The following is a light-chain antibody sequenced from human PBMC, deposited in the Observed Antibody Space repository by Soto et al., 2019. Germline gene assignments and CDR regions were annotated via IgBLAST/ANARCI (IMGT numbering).Light chain of an antibody. Sequence: EIVMTQSPATLSVSPGERATLSCRASQSVRSNLAWYQQKPGQAPRLLIYGASTRATGIPARFSGSGSGTEFTLTISSLQSEAFAVYYCQQYNNWPFPSWTFGQGTKVEIK. V-gene: IGKV3-15*01. CDR1: QSVRSN. CDR3: QQYNNWPFPSWT. J-gene: IGKJ1*01. CDR2: GAS.